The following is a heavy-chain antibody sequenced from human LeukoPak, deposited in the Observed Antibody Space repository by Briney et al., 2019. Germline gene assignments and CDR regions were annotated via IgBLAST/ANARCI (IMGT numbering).Heavy chain of an antibody. D-gene: IGHD2-2*02. CDR1: GFTFSSYS. CDR2: ITESGTYK. J-gene: IGHJ5*02. Sequence: GGSLRLSCVVSGFTFSSYSMNWVRQAPGKGLEYVSSITESGTYKYYADSVKGRFTISRDNAKNSLYLQMNSLRPEDTAVYYCASETVGYCSSTTCYNDWLDPWGQGTLVTVSA. CDR3: ASETVGYCSSTTCYNDWLDP. V-gene: IGHV3-21*04.